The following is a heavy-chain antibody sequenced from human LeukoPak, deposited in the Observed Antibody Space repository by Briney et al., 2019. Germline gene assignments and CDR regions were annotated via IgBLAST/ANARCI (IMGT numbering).Heavy chain of an antibody. CDR2: ISGSGGST. Sequence: TGGSLRLSCAASGFTFSSYAMSWVRQAPGKGLEWVSAISGSGGSTYYADSVKGRFTISRDNSKNTLYLQMNSLRAEDTAVYYCAKVSHSGSYRLPLDYWGQGTLVTVSS. J-gene: IGHJ4*02. V-gene: IGHV3-23*01. CDR1: GFTFSSYA. D-gene: IGHD1-26*01. CDR3: AKVSHSGSYRLPLDY.